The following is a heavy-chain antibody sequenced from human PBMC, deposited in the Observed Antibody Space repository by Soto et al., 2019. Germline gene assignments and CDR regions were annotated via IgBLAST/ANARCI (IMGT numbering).Heavy chain of an antibody. J-gene: IGHJ4*02. Sequence: GSLRLSCAASGFTFSNNAMSWVRQAPGKGLEWVSVITNTGGDTLYADSVKGRFTMSRDNSKNILYLQMNSLRAEDTAIYYCARASGESYPGSRVFDSWGQGTRVTVSS. V-gene: IGHV3-23*01. CDR3: ARASGESYPGSRVFDS. CDR2: ITNTGGDT. D-gene: IGHD3-10*01. CDR1: GFTFSNNA.